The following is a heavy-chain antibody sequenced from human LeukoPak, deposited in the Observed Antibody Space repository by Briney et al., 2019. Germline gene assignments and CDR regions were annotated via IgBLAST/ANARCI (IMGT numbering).Heavy chain of an antibody. J-gene: IGHJ3*02. V-gene: IGHV3-48*04. D-gene: IGHD3-10*01. CDR1: GFTFNSYS. Sequence: PGGSLRLSCAASGFTFNSYSMNWVRQAPGKGLEWVSYISSSSSTIYYADSVKGRFTISRDNAKNSLYLQMNSLRAEDTAVYYCAREVLWFGESPGAFDIWGQGTMVTVSS. CDR2: ISSSSSTI. CDR3: AREVLWFGESPGAFDI.